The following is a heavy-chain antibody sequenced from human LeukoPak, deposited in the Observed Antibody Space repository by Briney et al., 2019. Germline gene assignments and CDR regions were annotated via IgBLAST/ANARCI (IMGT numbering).Heavy chain of an antibody. V-gene: IGHV4-34*01. D-gene: IGHD2-2*01. CDR2: INHSGST. Sequence: SQTLSLTCAVYGGSFSGYYWSWIRQPPGKGREWSGEINHSGSTNYNPSLKRRVTISVDTSKNQSSLKLSSVTAADTAVYYCARAGCSSTSCYYYYGMDVWGKGTTVTVSS. CDR1: GGSFSGYY. J-gene: IGHJ6*04. CDR3: ARAGCSSTSCYYYYGMDV.